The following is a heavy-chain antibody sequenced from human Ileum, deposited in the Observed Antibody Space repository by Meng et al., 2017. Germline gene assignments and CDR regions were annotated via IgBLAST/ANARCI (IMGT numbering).Heavy chain of an antibody. Sequence: SETLSLTCAYGGSFSGYYCGWIRQPPGKGLEWIGEIDQSGTTNYNPSLKSRGTISLDTSKNQLSLNLNSVTAADTAVYYCARGGSRRANYFDYWGQGTLVTVSS. CDR2: IDQSGTT. J-gene: IGHJ4*02. D-gene: IGHD3-10*01. V-gene: IGHV4-34*01. CDR3: ARGGSRRANYFDY. CDR1: GGSFSGYY.